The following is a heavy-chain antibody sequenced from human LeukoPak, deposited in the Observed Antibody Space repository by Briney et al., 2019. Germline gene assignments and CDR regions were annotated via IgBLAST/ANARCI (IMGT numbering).Heavy chain of an antibody. V-gene: IGHV1-58*02. CDR2: IVVGSGNT. D-gene: IGHD5-18*01. J-gene: IGHJ4*02. CDR3: AAGYSYGSGGRVDY. CDR1: GFTFTSSA. Sequence: SVKVSCKASGFTFTSSAMQWVRQARGQRLEWIGWIVVGSGNTNYAQKFQERVTITRDMSTSTAYMELSSLRSEDTAVYYCAAGYSYGSGGRVDYWGQGTLVTVSS.